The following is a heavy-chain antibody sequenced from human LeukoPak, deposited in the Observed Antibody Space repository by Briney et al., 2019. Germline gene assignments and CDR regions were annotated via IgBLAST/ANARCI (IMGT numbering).Heavy chain of an antibody. CDR1: ELTFDDYA. D-gene: IGHD3-16*01. CDR2: ISGDGHST. J-gene: IGHJ5*02. CDR3: AKALRLGVAAPLGS. V-gene: IGHV3-43*02. Sequence: GGSLRLSCAASELTFDDYAMHWVRQAPGKGLEWVSLISGDGHSTHYADSVKGRVTISRDNSKNSLYLQMNSLRTDDTALYYCAKALRLGVAAPLGSWGQGTLVTVSS.